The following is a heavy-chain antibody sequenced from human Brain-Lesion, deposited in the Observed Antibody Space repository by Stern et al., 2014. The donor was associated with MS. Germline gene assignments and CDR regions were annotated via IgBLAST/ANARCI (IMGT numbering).Heavy chain of an antibody. CDR1: GGSISSGGYY. V-gene: IGHV4-61*02. D-gene: IGHD2-2*01. J-gene: IGHJ6*02. CDR2: IFNSGST. CDR3: ARGRVVPGFQYYATDV. Sequence: VQLVESGPGLVKPSQTLSLSCTVSGGSISSGGYYWSWIRQPAGKGLEWIGRIFNSGSTSYNPSPKSRVTISIDQSQNQVSLRLTSMTAADTAVYYCARGRVVPGFQYYATDVWGQGTTVIVSS.